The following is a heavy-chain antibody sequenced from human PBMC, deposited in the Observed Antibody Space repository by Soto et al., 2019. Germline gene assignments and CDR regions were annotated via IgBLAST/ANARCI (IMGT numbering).Heavy chain of an antibody. D-gene: IGHD3-10*02. CDR1: GFSVSNNY. Sequence: GGSLRLSCAASGFSVSNNYMSWVRQAPGKALEWVSYISSSSSYTNYADTMKGRFTISRDNAKNSFYLQMNSLRAEDTAVYYCASVYSGSPPGDWFDP. CDR3: ASVYSGSPPGDWFDP. CDR2: ISSSSSYT. J-gene: IGHJ5*02. V-gene: IGHV3-11*03.